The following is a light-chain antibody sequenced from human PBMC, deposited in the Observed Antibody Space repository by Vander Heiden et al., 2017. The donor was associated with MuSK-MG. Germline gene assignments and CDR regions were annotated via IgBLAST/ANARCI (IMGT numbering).Light chain of an antibody. CDR3: CSYAGSSTYV. Sequence: QSALTQPASESGSPGQSITISCTGTSSDVGSYNLVSWYQQHPGKAPKLMIYEGSKRPSGVSNRFSGSKSGNTASLTISGLQAEDEAGYYCCSYAGSSTYVFGTGTKVTVL. J-gene: IGLJ1*01. CDR1: SSDVGSYNL. V-gene: IGLV2-23*01. CDR2: EGS.